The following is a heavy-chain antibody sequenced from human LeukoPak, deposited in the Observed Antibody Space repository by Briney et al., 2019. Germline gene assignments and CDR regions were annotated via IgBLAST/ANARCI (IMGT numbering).Heavy chain of an antibody. Sequence: PGGSLRLSCAASGFTFSSYSMNWVRQAPGKGLEWVSFISSGSSDIYYADSVKGRFIISRDNAKNSLYLQMNSLRAEDTAVYYCARVFYDSRGYYYLSYWGQGTQVTVSS. CDR1: GFTFSSYS. CDR2: ISSGSSDI. D-gene: IGHD3-22*01. J-gene: IGHJ4*02. CDR3: ARVFYDSRGYYYLSY. V-gene: IGHV3-21*01.